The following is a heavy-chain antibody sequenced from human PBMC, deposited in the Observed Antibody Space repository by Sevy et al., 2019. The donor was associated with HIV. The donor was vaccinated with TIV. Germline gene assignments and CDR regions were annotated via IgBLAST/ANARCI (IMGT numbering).Heavy chain of an antibody. V-gene: IGHV1-3*01. D-gene: IGHD6-13*01. Sequence: ASVKVSCKASGYTFIGYAIHWVRQAPGQRLEWMGWINADSGNTKYSQGFQGRVTITRDTSASTAYMGLSSLRSEDTAVYYCARRVSSWTDPFGMDVWGQGTTVTVSS. CDR1: GYTFIGYA. J-gene: IGHJ6*02. CDR2: INADSGNT. CDR3: ARRVSSWTDPFGMDV.